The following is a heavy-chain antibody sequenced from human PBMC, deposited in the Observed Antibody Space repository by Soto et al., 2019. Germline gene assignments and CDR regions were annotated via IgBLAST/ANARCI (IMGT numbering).Heavy chain of an antibody. Sequence: GGSLRLSCAASGFTFSSYWISWVRQAPGKGLEWVANIKQDGSEKYYVDSVKGRFTISRDNAKNSLYLQMNSLRAEDTAVYYCARDKEGYYGMDVWGQGTTVTVSS. CDR2: IKQDGSEK. V-gene: IGHV3-7*01. CDR1: GFTFSSYW. CDR3: ARDKEGYYGMDV. J-gene: IGHJ6*02.